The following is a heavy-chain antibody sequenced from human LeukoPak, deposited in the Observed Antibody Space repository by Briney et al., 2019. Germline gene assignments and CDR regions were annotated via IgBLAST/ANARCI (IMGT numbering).Heavy chain of an antibody. V-gene: IGHV3-48*03. CDR2: ISTNGDVI. J-gene: IGHJ6*03. Sequence: GGSLRLSCVATGFTFTDYEINWVRQAPGKGLEWVAHISTNGDVINYANSVKGRFTISRDNAKNSVYLQMNSLRVDDTALYYCARDATTAVGWVYMDVGGKGTTVTISS. D-gene: IGHD6-13*01. CDR3: ARDATTAVGWVYMDV. CDR1: GFTFTDYE.